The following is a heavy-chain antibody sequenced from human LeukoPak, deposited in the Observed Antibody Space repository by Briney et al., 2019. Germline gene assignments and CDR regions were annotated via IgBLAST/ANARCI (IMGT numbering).Heavy chain of an antibody. CDR3: AKGKGRGYSGYGGMDV. D-gene: IGHD5-12*01. Sequence: GGSLRLSCAASGFTFSSYGMHWVRQAPGKGLEWVAVISYDGSNKYYADSVKGRFTISRDNSKNTLYLQMNSLRAEDTAVYYCAKGKGRGYSGYGGMDVWGQGTTVTASS. V-gene: IGHV3-30*18. CDR1: GFTFSSYG. CDR2: ISYDGSNK. J-gene: IGHJ6*02.